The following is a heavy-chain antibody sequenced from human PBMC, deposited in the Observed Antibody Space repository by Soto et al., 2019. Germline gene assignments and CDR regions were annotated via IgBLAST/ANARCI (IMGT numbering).Heavy chain of an antibody. D-gene: IGHD5-18*01. V-gene: IGHV4-59*01. CDR1: GGSISSYY. CDR2: IYYSGST. Sequence: PSETLSLTCTVSGGSISSYYWSWIRQPPGKGLEWIGYIYYSGSTNYNPSLKSRVTISVDTSKNQFSLKLSSVTAADTAVYYCARDLYSYGPGWFDPWGQGTLVTVSS. J-gene: IGHJ5*02. CDR3: ARDLYSYGPGWFDP.